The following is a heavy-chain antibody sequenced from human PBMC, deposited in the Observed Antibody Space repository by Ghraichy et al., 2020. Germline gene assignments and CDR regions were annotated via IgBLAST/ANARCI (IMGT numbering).Heavy chain of an antibody. J-gene: IGHJ6*02. D-gene: IGHD6-19*01. V-gene: IGHV3-21*01. Sequence: GSLRLSCAASGFTFSSYSMNSVRQAPGKGLEWVSSISISSGYIYYADSVRGRFTISRDNAKNSLYLQMNSLRAEESAVYYCARAVKSYHYGMDVWGQGTTVTVSS. CDR3: ARAVKSYHYGMDV. CDR2: ISISSGYI. CDR1: GFTFSSYS.